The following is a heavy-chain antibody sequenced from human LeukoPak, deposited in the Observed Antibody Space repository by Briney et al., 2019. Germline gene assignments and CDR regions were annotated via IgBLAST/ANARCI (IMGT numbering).Heavy chain of an antibody. V-gene: IGHV3-23*01. CDR3: ARAIFGVVITPFDY. J-gene: IGHJ4*02. CDR1: GFTFSSYA. CDR2: ISGSGGST. Sequence: PGGSLRLSCAASGFTFSSYAMSWVRQALGKGLEWVSAISGSGGSTYYADSVKGRFTISRDNSKNTLYLQMNSLRAEDTAVYYCARAIFGVVITPFDYWGQGTLVTVSS. D-gene: IGHD3-3*01.